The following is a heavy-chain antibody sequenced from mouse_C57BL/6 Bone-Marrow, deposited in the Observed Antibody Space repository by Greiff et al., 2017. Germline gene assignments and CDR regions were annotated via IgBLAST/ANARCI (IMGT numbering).Heavy chain of an antibody. CDR2: IHPSDSDT. CDR1: GYTFTSYW. Sequence: QVQLLQPGAELVKPGASVKVSCTASGYTFTSYWMHWVKQRPGQGLEWIARIHPSDSDTNSHTKFKGKATLTVDKSSSTAYLQLSSLTSEDSAVYYCAIESYYDYSFAFWGKGTLVTVSA. V-gene: IGHV1-74*01. D-gene: IGHD2-4*01. CDR3: AIESYYDYSFAF. J-gene: IGHJ3*01.